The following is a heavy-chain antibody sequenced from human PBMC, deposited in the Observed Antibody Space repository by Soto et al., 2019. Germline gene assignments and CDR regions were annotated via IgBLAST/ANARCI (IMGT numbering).Heavy chain of an antibody. CDR3: VKVIYDSGWYGFYFDY. J-gene: IGHJ4*02. Sequence: GGSLRLSCSASGFIFRSHAMHWVRQAPGQGLEYLSAISREGDNSYYADSVKGRFTISRDNSKNTLYLRMTSLRTEDTGVYYCVKVIYDSGWYGFYFDYWGRGPLVTVSS. CDR1: GFIFRSHA. D-gene: IGHD6-19*01. V-gene: IGHV3-64D*06. CDR2: ISREGDNS.